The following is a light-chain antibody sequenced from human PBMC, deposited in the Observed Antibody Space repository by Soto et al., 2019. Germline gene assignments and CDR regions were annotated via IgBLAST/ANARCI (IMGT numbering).Light chain of an antibody. Sequence: QSVLTQPPSVSGAPGQRVTISCTGSSSNIGAGYDVHWYQQLPGAAPKLLIYGDSNRPSGVPDRFSGSRSGTSASLAITGLQAEDEADYYCQSNDSSPNYVFGTGTKLTVL. CDR1: SSNIGAGYD. V-gene: IGLV1-40*01. CDR2: GDS. J-gene: IGLJ1*01. CDR3: QSNDSSPNYV.